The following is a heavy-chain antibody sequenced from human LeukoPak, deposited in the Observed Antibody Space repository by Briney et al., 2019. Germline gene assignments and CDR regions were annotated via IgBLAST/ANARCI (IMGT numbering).Heavy chain of an antibody. CDR2: INWNSGSI. CDR1: GFTFDDYA. J-gene: IGHJ4*02. Sequence: GGSLRLSCAASGFTFDDYAMHWVRQAPGKGLEWVSGINWNSGSIGYADSVKGRFTISRDNAKNPLYLQMNSLRAEDTALYYCAKDIGSSGYYYPDYWGQGTLVTVSS. V-gene: IGHV3-9*01. D-gene: IGHD3-22*01. CDR3: AKDIGSSGYYYPDY.